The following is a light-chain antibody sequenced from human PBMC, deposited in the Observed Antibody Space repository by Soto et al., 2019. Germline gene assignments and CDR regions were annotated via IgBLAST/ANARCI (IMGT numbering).Light chain of an antibody. CDR1: QDIRSH. J-gene: IGKJ5*01. Sequence: PGERVTLSCRASQDIRSHLAWYQQKPGQAPRLLIYDTSNRATGVPARFSGSGSGTDFNLTISSLEPEDCAIYYCQQRQYWPPITFGQGTRLEIK. CDR3: QQRQYWPPIT. CDR2: DTS. V-gene: IGKV3-11*01.